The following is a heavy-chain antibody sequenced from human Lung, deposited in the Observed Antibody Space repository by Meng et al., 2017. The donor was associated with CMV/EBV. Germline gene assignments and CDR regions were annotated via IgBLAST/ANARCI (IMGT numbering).Heavy chain of an antibody. CDR1: GYTFTGYY. Sequence: SVKVSXKASGYTFTGYYMHWVRQAPGQGLEWMGWINPNSGGTNYAQKFQGRVTMTRDTSISTAYMELSRLRSDDTAVYYCARAEVDCSGGSCSHNWGQGXLVTVSS. CDR3: ARAEVDCSGGSCSHN. D-gene: IGHD2-15*01. V-gene: IGHV1-2*02. J-gene: IGHJ4*02. CDR2: INPNSGGT.